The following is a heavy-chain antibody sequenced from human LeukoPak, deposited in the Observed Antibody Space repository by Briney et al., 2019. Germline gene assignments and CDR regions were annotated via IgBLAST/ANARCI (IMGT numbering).Heavy chain of an antibody. CDR1: GFIFNTYA. J-gene: IGHJ5*02. D-gene: IGHD3-10*01. V-gene: IGHV3-23*01. CDR2: ISDSDDTT. Sequence: GGSLRLSCAASGFIFNTYAMSWVRQAPGKGLEWVSSISDSDDTTYYAASVKGRFTISRDNSNNTLYLQMNNLRAEDTAIYYCAKDERPQLRGVYHWGQGTLVTVSS. CDR3: AKDERPQLRGVYH.